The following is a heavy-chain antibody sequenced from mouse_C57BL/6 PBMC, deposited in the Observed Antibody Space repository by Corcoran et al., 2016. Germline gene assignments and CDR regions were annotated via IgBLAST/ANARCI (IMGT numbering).Heavy chain of an antibody. Sequence: EVQLQQSGPELVKPGASVKISCKASGYTFTDYYMNWVKQSHGKSLEWIGDINPNNGGTSHNQKFKGKATLTVDKSSSTAYMELRSLTSEDSAVYYCASGYYSNLAYWGQGTLVTVS. CDR1: GYTFTDYY. D-gene: IGHD2-5*01. J-gene: IGHJ3*01. V-gene: IGHV1-26*01. CDR3: ASGYYSNLAY. CDR2: INPNNGGT.